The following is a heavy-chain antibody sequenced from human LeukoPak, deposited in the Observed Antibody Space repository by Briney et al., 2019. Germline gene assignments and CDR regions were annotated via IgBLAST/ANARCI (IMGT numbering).Heavy chain of an antibody. Sequence: SETLSLTCTVSGGSISSGSYYWSWIRQPAGKGLEWIGRIYTSGSTNYNPSLKSRVTISVDTSKNQFSLKLSSVTAADTAVYYCARGLPAAINYYYYYMDVWGKGTTVTVSS. CDR3: ARGLPAAINYYYYYMDV. V-gene: IGHV4-61*02. D-gene: IGHD2-2*01. J-gene: IGHJ6*03. CDR2: IYTSGST. CDR1: GGSISSGSYY.